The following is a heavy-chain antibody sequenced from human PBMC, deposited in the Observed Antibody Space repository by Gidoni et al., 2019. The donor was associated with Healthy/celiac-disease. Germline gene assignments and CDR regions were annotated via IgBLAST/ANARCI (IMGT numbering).Heavy chain of an antibody. J-gene: IGHJ4*02. CDR1: GFTFDDYA. D-gene: IGHD2-15*01. Sequence: EVQLVESGGGLVQPGRSLRLSCAASGFTFDDYAMHWVGQAPGKGLEWVSGISWNSGSIGYADSVKGRFTISRDNAKNSLYLQMNSLRAEDTALYYCAKSAVLLLLGYYFDYWGQGTLVTVSS. V-gene: IGHV3-9*01. CDR2: ISWNSGSI. CDR3: AKSAVLLLLGYYFDY.